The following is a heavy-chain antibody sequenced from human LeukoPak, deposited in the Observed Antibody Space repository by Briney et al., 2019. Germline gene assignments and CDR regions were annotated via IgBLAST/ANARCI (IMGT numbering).Heavy chain of an antibody. V-gene: IGHV4-4*07. Sequence: SETLSLTCSVSGGSLSGYYRTWIRQPAGKGLEWIGRIHTSGSTTYRPSLKSRVSMSIDASKSQFTLRLRSVTTADMAVYYCARIMSVAAGSGWFDPWGQGILVTVSS. J-gene: IGHJ5*02. D-gene: IGHD3-16*01. CDR2: IHTSGST. CDR3: ARIMSVAAGSGWFDP. CDR1: GGSLSGYY.